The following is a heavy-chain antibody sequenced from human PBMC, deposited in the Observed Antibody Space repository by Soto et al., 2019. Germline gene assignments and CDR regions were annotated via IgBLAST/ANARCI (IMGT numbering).Heavy chain of an antibody. Sequence: EVQLVESGGGLVKPGGSLRLSCAASGFSFSIDTMKWVRQAPGKGLEWVSTIRENDSYINYADSVKGRFAIFRDNAKNTMYLHLNSLRPEDTAVYYCAREMGSTTAYYYQYAMDVWCPGTTVT. D-gene: IGHD1-26*01. CDR3: AREMGSTTAYYYQYAMDV. V-gene: IGHV3-21*01. CDR1: GFSFSIDT. J-gene: IGHJ6*02. CDR2: IRENDSYI.